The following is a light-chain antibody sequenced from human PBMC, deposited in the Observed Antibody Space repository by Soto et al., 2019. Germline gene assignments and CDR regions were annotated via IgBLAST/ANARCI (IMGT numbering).Light chain of an antibody. CDR2: EVT. CDR3: GSYTSTDSLI. Sequence: QSALTQPASVSGSPGQSITISCTGSSNDAGGYTFVSWYQQHPGKAPKLLIYEVTNRPSGISDRFSGSRSGNTASLTISGLQPEDEADYYCGSYTSTDSLIFGGGSKVTVL. J-gene: IGLJ2*01. V-gene: IGLV2-14*01. CDR1: SNDAGGYTF.